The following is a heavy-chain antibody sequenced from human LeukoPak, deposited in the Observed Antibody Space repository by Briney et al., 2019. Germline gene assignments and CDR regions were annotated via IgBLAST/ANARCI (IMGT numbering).Heavy chain of an antibody. Sequence: PGGSLRLSCAASGFTFSSYAMHWVRQAPGKGLEWVAVISYDGSNKYYADSVMGRFTISRDNSKNTLYLQMNSLRAEDTAVYYCARDQVAAAGTIDYWGQGTLVTVSS. CDR2: ISYDGSNK. D-gene: IGHD6-13*01. J-gene: IGHJ4*02. CDR3: ARDQVAAAGTIDY. V-gene: IGHV3-30-3*01. CDR1: GFTFSSYA.